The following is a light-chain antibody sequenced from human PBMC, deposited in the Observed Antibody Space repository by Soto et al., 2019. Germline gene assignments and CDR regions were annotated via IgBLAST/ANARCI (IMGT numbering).Light chain of an antibody. V-gene: IGKV3-20*01. J-gene: IGKJ1*01. CDR2: GAS. CDR3: QQYGSSGT. CDR1: QSVSNNY. Sequence: EIVLTQSPGTLSLSPGETATLSSRASQSVSNNYLAWYQQKPGQAPRLLIYGASNRATGIQDRFSGSGSGTEFTLTISRLEPEDFAVYYCQQYGSSGTFGQGTQVDIK.